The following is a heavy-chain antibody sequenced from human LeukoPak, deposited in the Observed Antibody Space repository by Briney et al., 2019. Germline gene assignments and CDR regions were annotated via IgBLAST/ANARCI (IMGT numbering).Heavy chain of an antibody. CDR3: ARLFHCDILTGYPDDY. Sequence: GASVKVSCKASGYTYTGYYMHWVRQAPGQGLEWMGWINPNSGGTNYAQKFQGRVTMTRDTSISTAYMELSRLRSDDTAVYYCARLFHCDILTGYPDDYWGQGTLVTVSS. V-gene: IGHV1-2*02. J-gene: IGHJ4*02. D-gene: IGHD3-9*01. CDR2: INPNSGGT. CDR1: GYTYTGYY.